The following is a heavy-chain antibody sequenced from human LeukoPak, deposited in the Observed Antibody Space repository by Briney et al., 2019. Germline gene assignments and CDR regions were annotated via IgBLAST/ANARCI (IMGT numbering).Heavy chain of an antibody. Sequence: GGSLRLSCAASGFSVSKTYMNWVRQAPGKGPEWVSVIRSGGDTQYADSVKGRFTVSRDDSKNTLYLQMNSLRAEDTAVYYCARGPELSFFDDSSPLGYWGQGTLVTVSS. D-gene: IGHD3-22*01. J-gene: IGHJ4*02. CDR1: GFSVSKTY. CDR2: IRSGGDT. V-gene: IGHV3-53*01. CDR3: ARGPELSFFDDSSPLGY.